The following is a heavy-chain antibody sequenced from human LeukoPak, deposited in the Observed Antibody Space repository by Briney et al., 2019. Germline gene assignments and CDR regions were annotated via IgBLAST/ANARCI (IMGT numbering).Heavy chain of an antibody. Sequence: GGSLRLSCAASGFTFISYAMHWVRQAPGKGLEWVAVISYDGSNKYYADSVKGRFTISRDNSKNTLYLQMNSLRAEDTAVYYCARQVGATYFDYSGQGTLVTVSS. CDR2: ISYDGSNK. V-gene: IGHV3-30*04. CDR1: GFTFISYA. CDR3: ARQVGATYFDY. J-gene: IGHJ4*02. D-gene: IGHD1-26*01.